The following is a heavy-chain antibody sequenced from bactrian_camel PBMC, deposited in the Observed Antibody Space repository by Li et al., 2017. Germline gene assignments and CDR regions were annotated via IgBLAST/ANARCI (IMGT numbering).Heavy chain of an antibody. J-gene: IGHJ4*01. CDR1: GSNFGDYS. CDR3: AADVGALSSRCLGLSPDTYNY. CDR2: IFRGAAERP. V-gene: IGHV3S53*01. D-gene: IGHD5*01. Sequence: HVQLVESGGGSVQAGGSLRLSCAASGSNFGDYSMAWFRQAPGKERAGVAAIFRGAAERPNVADSVKGRFSISQDATTVYLQMNNLRPEDTAMYYCAADVGALSSRCLGLSPDTYNYWGQGTQVTVS.